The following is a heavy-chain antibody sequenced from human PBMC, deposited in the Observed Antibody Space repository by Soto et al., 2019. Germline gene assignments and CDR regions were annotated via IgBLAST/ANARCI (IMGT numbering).Heavy chain of an antibody. J-gene: IGHJ4*02. Sequence: ASVKVSCKSSGGSFSSYAITWARQAPGQGLEWMGGIIPIFGTANYAQKFQGRVTITADESRSTAYMELSSLRSEDSAVYYCARSRSYIKHYLDYWGQGTLVTVSS. V-gene: IGHV1-69*13. CDR2: IIPIFGTA. CDR3: ARSRSYIKHYLDY. CDR1: GGSFSSYA.